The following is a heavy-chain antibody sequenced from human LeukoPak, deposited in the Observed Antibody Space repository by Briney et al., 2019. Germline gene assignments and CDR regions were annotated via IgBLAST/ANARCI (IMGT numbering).Heavy chain of an antibody. J-gene: IGHJ6*02. V-gene: IGHV3-30-3*01. CDR2: ISYDGSNK. D-gene: IGHD6-13*01. CDR1: GFTFSSYA. CDR3: PRDLERLAAAGQFYYYGRDV. Sequence: GRSLRLSCAASGFTFSSYAMHWVRQAPGKGLEWVAVISYDGSNKYYADSVKGRFTISRDNSKNTLYLQMNSLRAEDTAVYYCPRDLERLAAAGQFYYYGRDVWDQGTTVTVSS.